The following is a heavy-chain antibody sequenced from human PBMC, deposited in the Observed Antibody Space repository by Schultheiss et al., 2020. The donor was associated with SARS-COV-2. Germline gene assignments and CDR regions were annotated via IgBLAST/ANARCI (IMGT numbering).Heavy chain of an antibody. J-gene: IGHJ4*02. CDR1: GFTFSSYA. CDR3: ARPARVGPVAGTPHLYY. Sequence: GGSLRLSCAASGFTFSSYAMSWVRQAPGKGQEWVSAISGSGGSTYYADSVKGRFTISRDNSKNTLYLQMNSLRAEDTAVYYCARPARVGPVAGTPHLYYWGQGSLVTVAS. D-gene: IGHD6-19*01. CDR2: ISGSGGST. V-gene: IGHV3-23*01.